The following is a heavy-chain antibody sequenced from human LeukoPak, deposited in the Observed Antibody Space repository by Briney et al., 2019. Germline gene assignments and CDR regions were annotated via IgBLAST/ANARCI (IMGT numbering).Heavy chain of an antibody. V-gene: IGHV3-7*01. CDR2: IKEDGSEK. J-gene: IGHJ4*02. CDR1: GFTFSDSW. D-gene: IGHD2-2*01. Sequence: GGSLRLSCAASGFTFSDSWMSWVRQAPGKGLEWVANIKEDGSEKYYVDSVKGRFTISRDNAKNSVYLQMSSLRAEDTALYYCAKASRPLGYCSSTSCFTGYFDYWGQGTLVTVSS. CDR3: AKASRPLGYCSSTSCFTGYFDY.